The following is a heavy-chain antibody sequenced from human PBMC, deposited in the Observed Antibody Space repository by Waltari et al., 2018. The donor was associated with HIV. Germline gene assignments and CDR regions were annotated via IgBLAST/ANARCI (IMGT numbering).Heavy chain of an antibody. CDR3: ARHSRITMIGNWFDP. CDR2: IYYSGST. CDR1: GGSISSSSYY. J-gene: IGHJ5*02. D-gene: IGHD3-22*01. V-gene: IGHV4-39*01. Sequence: GLVKPSETLSLTCTVSGGSISSSSYYWGWIRQPPGKGLEWIGSIYYSGSTYYNPSLKSRVTISVDTSKNQFSLKLSSVTAADTAVYYCARHSRITMIGNWFDPWGQGTLVTVSS.